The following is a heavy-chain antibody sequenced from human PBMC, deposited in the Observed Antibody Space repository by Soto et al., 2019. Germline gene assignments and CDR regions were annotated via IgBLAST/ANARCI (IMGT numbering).Heavy chain of an antibody. CDR3: ARSKRFLENYNAMHV. D-gene: IGHD3-3*01. V-gene: IGHV3-48*02. CDR1: GFTFSSYS. J-gene: IGHJ6*02. Sequence: EVQLVDSGGGLVKPGGSLRLSCAASGFTFSSYSMNWVRQAPGKGLEWVSFITSSSATIYYADSVKGRFTIARDNAKNSLYLQMSSLRNEDTAVYYCARSKRFLENYNAMHVWGQGTTVTVS. CDR2: ITSSSATI.